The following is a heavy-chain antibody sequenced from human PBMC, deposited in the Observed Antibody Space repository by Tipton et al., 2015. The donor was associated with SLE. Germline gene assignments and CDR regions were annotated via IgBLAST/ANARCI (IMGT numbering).Heavy chain of an antibody. CDR1: GVTFSSYA. CDR2: IYSGGST. V-gene: IGHV3-23*03. D-gene: IGHD2/OR15-2a*01. CDR3: ARDTSFDH. J-gene: IGHJ4*02. Sequence: SLRLSCAASGVTFSSYAIDWVRQAPGKGLEWVSVIYSGGSTYYAESVKGRFTISRDNSKNTLYLQMNSLRDEDTAVYYCARDTSFDHWGQGTLVTVSS.